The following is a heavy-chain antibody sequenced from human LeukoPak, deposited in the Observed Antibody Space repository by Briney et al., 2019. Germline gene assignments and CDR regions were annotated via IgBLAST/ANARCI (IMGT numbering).Heavy chain of an antibody. Sequence: GGSLRLSCAASGFTFSSYSMNWVRQAPGKGLEWVSSISSSGSYIYYADSVKGRFTISRDNSKNTLYLQMNSLRAEDTAVYYCAKEDWSSGYAKWGQGTLVTVSS. CDR3: AKEDWSSGYAK. CDR1: GFTFSSYS. D-gene: IGHD3-22*01. J-gene: IGHJ4*02. CDR2: ISSSGSYI. V-gene: IGHV3-21*01.